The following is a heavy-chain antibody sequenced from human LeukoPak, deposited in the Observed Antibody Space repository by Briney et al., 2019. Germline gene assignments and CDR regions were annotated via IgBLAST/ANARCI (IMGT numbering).Heavy chain of an antibody. CDR3: ARTVRGATWYYYYYYMDV. CDR2: IYYSGST. Sequence: AETLSLTCTVSGGSISSSSYYWGWIRQPPGKGLEWIGSIYYSGSTYYNPSLKSRVTISVDTSKNQFSLTLSSVTAADTAVYYCARTVRGATWYYYYYYMDVWGKGTTVTVSS. V-gene: IGHV4-39*01. J-gene: IGHJ6*03. CDR1: GGSISSSSYY. D-gene: IGHD3-10*01.